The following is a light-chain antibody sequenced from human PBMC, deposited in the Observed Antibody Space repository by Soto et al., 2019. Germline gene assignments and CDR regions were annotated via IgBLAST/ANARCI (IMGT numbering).Light chain of an antibody. Sequence: QTVVTQEPSVTVSPGGTVTLTCASSTGAVTSDNYPNWFQQKPGQVPRAMIYSINNKHSWTPARFSGALLGGKAALTLSGVQPEDEADYYCLLFSGGTLNWVFGGGTKLTVL. V-gene: IGLV7-43*01. CDR1: TGAVTSDNY. CDR3: LLFSGGTLNWV. J-gene: IGLJ3*02. CDR2: SIN.